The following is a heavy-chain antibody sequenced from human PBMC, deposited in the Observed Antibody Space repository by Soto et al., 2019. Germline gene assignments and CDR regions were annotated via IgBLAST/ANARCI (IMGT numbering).Heavy chain of an antibody. CDR3: ARDRRTDKGQWLVRGVDY. D-gene: IGHD6-19*01. CDR2: ISYDGSNK. J-gene: IGHJ4*02. V-gene: IGHV3-30-3*01. CDR1: GFTFSSYA. Sequence: QVQLVESGGGVVQPGRSLRLSCAASGFTFSSYAMHWVRQAPGKGLEWVAVISYDGSNKYYADSVKGRFTISRDNSKNTLYLQMNSLRADDTAVYYCARDRRTDKGQWLVRGVDYWGQGTLVTVSS.